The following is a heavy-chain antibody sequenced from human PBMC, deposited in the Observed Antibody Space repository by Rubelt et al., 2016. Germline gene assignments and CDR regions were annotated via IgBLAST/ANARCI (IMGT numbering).Heavy chain of an antibody. CDR3: AKGKTGSTGGVGIDY. CDR1: GFTFSSYA. Sequence: EVQLVESGGGLVQPGGSLRLSCAASGFTFSSYAMSWVRQAPGKGLEWVSAISGGSGSTYYEDSVKGRFTISRDNSKKQLCLQMNSLRAEDTAVDDCAKGKTGSTGGVGIDYWGQGNLVTVSS. V-gene: IGHV3-23*04. D-gene: IGHD7-27*01. J-gene: IGHJ4*02. CDR2: ISGGSGST.